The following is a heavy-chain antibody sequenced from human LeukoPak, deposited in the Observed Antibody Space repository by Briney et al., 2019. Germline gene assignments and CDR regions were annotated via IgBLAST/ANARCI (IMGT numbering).Heavy chain of an antibody. CDR1: GNSLTDLN. J-gene: IGHJ4*02. Sequence: ASVKVSCKVSGNSLTDLNIQWVRQAPGQGLECMGGFDPEQAKAVYAENFQGRVIMTKDPSTDTAYMELSSLRSEDTAIYYCATRSGDFWSGYENWGQGTLVIVSS. CDR3: ATRSGDFWSGYEN. V-gene: IGHV1-24*01. CDR2: FDPEQAKA. D-gene: IGHD3-3*01.